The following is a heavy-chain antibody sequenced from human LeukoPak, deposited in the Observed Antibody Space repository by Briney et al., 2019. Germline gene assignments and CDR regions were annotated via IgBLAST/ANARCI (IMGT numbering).Heavy chain of an antibody. D-gene: IGHD4-23*01. Sequence: GGSLRLSCAASGFTFSDYYMSWIRQAPGKGLEWVSYISSSGSTIYYADSVKGRFTISRDNAKNSLYLQMNSLRAEDTAVYYCRFGGNSPFGDAFDIWGQGTMVTVSS. CDR2: ISSSGSTI. J-gene: IGHJ3*02. CDR3: RFGGNSPFGDAFDI. CDR1: GFTFSDYY. V-gene: IGHV3-11*04.